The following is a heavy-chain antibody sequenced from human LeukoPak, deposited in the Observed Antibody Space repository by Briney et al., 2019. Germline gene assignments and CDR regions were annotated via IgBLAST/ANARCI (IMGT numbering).Heavy chain of an antibody. CDR3: VGDFGGYYYGMDV. CDR2: SGKKANSYTT. J-gene: IGHJ6*02. D-gene: IGHD3-10*01. CDR1: GFTFWGHY. Sequence: GGSLRLSCAASGFTFWGHYMDWVRQAPGKGLEWVGRSGKKANSYTTEYAASVKGRFTISRDDSKNSLYLQMNSLKTEDTAVYYCVGDFGGYYYGMDVWGQGTTVTVSS. V-gene: IGHV3-72*01.